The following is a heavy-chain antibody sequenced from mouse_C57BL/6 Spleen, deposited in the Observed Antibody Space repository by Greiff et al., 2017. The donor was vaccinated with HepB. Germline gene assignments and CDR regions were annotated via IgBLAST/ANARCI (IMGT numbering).Heavy chain of an antibody. D-gene: IGHD1-1*01. CDR3: ARKDGSSYGYFDY. J-gene: IGHJ2*01. CDR2: INPSNGGT. Sequence: QVQLQQSGTELVKPGASVKLSCKASGYTFTSYWMHWVKQRPGQGLEWIGNINPSNGGTNYNEKFKSKATLTVDKSSSTAYMQLSSLTSEDSAVYYCARKDGSSYGYFDYWGQGTTLTVSS. CDR1: GYTFTSYW. V-gene: IGHV1-53*01.